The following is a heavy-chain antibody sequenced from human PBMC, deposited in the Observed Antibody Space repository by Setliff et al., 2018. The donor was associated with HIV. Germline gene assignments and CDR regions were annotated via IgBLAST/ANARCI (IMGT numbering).Heavy chain of an antibody. CDR2: VSSRGDT. D-gene: IGHD3-16*01. CDR1: GGTFSGHY. CDR3: ARHRGAFRLDY. V-gene: IGHV4-59*10. Sequence: PSETLSLTCAVYGGTFSGHYWSWIRQPAGKGLEWIGRVSSRGDTNYNPSLKSRVTISVDTSKNQFSLKLSSVTAADTAVYYCARHRGAFRLDYWGQGTLVTVSS. J-gene: IGHJ4*02.